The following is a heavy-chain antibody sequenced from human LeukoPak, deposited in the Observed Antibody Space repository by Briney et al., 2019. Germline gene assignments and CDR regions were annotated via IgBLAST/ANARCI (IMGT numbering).Heavy chain of an antibody. CDR3: ARSSVGSGWYGMGY. Sequence: ASVKVPRKACGYTLTSYDINWVRQATGQGLEWMGWMNPNSGNTGYAQKFQGRVTMTRNTSISTAYMELSSLRSEDTAVYYCARSSVGSGWYGMGYWGQGTLVSVSS. V-gene: IGHV1-8*01. J-gene: IGHJ4*02. CDR2: MNPNSGNT. D-gene: IGHD6-19*01. CDR1: GYTLTSYD.